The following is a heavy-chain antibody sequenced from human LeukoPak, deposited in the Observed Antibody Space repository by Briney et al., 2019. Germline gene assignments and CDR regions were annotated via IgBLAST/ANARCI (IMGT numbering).Heavy chain of an antibody. CDR3: ARGIYDLSRDYYYYMDV. CDR2: INSDGSSI. D-gene: IGHD5/OR15-5a*01. V-gene: IGHV3-74*01. CDR1: GFTFSSYW. Sequence: GGSLSLSCAASGFTFSSYWMHWVRQAPGKGLVWVSRINSDGSSISYADSVKGRFTISRDNAENTLYLQMNSLRAEDTAVYYCARGIYDLSRDYYYYMDVWGKGTTATVSS. J-gene: IGHJ6*03.